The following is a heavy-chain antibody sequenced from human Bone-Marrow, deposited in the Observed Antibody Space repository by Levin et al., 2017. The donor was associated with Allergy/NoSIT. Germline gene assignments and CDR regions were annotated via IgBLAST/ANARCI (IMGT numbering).Heavy chain of an antibody. V-gene: IGHV4-30-4*01. CDR1: GGSISSGDYY. CDR3: ARVASSSSQFDP. D-gene: IGHD6-6*01. Sequence: SETLSLTCTVSGGSISSGDYYWSWIRQPPGKGLEWIGYIYYSGSTYYNPSLKSRVTISVDTSKNQFSLKLSSVTAADTAVYYCARVASSSSQFDPWGQGTLVTVSS. CDR2: IYYSGST. J-gene: IGHJ5*02.